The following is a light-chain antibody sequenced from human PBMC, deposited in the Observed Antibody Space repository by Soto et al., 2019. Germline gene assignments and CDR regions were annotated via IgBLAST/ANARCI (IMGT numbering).Light chain of an antibody. Sequence: EIVLTQSPGTVSLSPGERATLSCRASQSVSSRNLAWYRQKPGQAPSLLIFGASNRATGIPDRFSGSGSGTDFTLTISRLEPEDCAVYDCLRYGDSPPEYTFGHGSQLEIK. V-gene: IGKV3-20*01. CDR3: LRYGDSPPEYT. J-gene: IGKJ2*01. CDR2: GAS. CDR1: QSVSSRN.